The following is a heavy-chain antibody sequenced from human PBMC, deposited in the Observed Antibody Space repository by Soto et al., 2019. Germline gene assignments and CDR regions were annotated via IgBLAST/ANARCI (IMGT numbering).Heavy chain of an antibody. Sequence: QEHLVESGGGVVQPGGSLTLSCTASGFPFSSYTMHWLRRAPGKGLEWGEIISFDGSRKYSADCLKGRIVISRANSKDRLYLQMDTLRLDDTAIYYCARDKVTSLTAYQGFYSYGMDVWGHGSTVTVSS. CDR3: ARDKVTSLTAYQGFYSYGMDV. D-gene: IGHD2-2*01. CDR2: ISFDGSRK. J-gene: IGHJ6*01. V-gene: IGHV3-30*09. CDR1: GFPFSSYT.